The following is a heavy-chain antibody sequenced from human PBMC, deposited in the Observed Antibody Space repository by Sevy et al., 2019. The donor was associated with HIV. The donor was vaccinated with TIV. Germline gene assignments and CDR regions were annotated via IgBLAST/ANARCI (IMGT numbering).Heavy chain of an antibody. CDR3: ARVRDYGSGSFSPWFGP. CDR2: VYDIGRT. J-gene: IGHJ5*02. Sequence: SETLSLTCTVSGGSVTTGYWSWIRQPPGKGPEWLGYVYDIGRTAYSPSLKSRVTISLDTTKNQFSLQLNSITAADTAVYYRARVRDYGSGSFSPWFGPWGQGTLVTVSS. V-gene: IGHV4-59*02. D-gene: IGHD3-10*01. CDR1: GGSVTTGY.